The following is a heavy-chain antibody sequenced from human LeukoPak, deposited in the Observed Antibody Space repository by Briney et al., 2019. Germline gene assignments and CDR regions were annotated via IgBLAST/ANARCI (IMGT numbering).Heavy chain of an antibody. CDR3: AKDMRYSNTWYPFDY. Sequence: GRSLRLSFAASLFTFSSYGMHWVRQAPAKGLDGVGVISYDGSNKYYPDSVKGRFTISRENYTNTMYLQMNSLRTEDTAEYYCAKDMRYSNTWYPFDYWGQGTLVTVSS. D-gene: IGHD6-13*01. CDR1: LFTFSSYG. V-gene: IGHV3-30*18. J-gene: IGHJ4*02. CDR2: ISYDGSNK.